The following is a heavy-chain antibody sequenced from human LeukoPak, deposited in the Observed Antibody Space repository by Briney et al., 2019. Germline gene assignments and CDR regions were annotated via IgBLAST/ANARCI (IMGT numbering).Heavy chain of an antibody. J-gene: IGHJ4*02. V-gene: IGHV3-30*02. CDR3: ARVGIASFDY. CDR1: GFTFSSYG. D-gene: IGHD3-3*02. Sequence: PGGSLRLSCAASGFTFSSYGMHWVRQAPGKGLEWVAFIRYDGSNKYYADSVKGRFTISRDNAKNSLYLQMNSLRAEDTAVYYCARVGIASFDYWGQGTLVTVSS. CDR2: IRYDGSNK.